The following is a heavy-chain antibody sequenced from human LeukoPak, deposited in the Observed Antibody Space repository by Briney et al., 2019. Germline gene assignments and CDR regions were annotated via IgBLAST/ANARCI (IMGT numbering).Heavy chain of an antibody. CDR3: ARDPRTGYFDY. CDR2: INSDGSST. V-gene: IGHV3-74*01. J-gene: IGHJ4*02. CDR1: GFTFSSYW. D-gene: IGHD1-14*01. Sequence: GGSLRLSCAASGFTFSSYWMHWVRQAPGKGLGWVSRINSDGSSTSYADSVKGRFTISRDNAKNTLYLQMNSLRAEDTAVYYCARDPRTGYFDYWGQGTLVTVSS.